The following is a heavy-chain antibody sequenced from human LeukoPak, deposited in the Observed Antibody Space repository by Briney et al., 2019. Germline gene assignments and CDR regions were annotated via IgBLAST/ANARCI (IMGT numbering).Heavy chain of an antibody. Sequence: SETLSLTCTVSGGSISSYYWSWIRQPPGKGLEWIGYIYYSGSTNYNPSLKSRVTISVDTPKNQFSLKLSSVTAADTAVYYCARAYSSSWRVPQYYFDYWGQGTLVTVSS. V-gene: IGHV4-59*01. J-gene: IGHJ4*02. CDR2: IYYSGST. D-gene: IGHD6-13*01. CDR3: ARAYSSSWRVPQYYFDY. CDR1: GGSISSYY.